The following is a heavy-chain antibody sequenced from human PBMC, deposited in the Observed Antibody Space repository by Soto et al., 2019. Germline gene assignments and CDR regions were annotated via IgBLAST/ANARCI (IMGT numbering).Heavy chain of an antibody. Sequence: QDQLVQSGAEVKKPGSSVKVSCKASGGTFSSHTFSWVRQAPGQGLEWMGRIIPALGTATYAQKFQGRVTITADESATTVYXXXXSXXSXXXXXXXXXXXXFGDYWYFDLWGRGTLVTVSS. J-gene: IGHJ2*01. CDR3: XXXXFGDYWYFDL. CDR1: GGTFSSHT. D-gene: IGHD4-17*01. CDR2: IIPALGTA. V-gene: IGHV1-69*08.